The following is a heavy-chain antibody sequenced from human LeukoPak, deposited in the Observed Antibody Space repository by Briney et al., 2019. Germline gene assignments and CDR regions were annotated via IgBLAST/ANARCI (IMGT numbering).Heavy chain of an antibody. Sequence: SGPTLVNPTQTLTLTCTFSGFSLSTSGMCVSWIRQPPGKALEWLARIDWDDDKYYSTSLKTRLTISKDTSKNQVVLTMTNMDPVDTATYYCARGMTYYYDSSGYYYFDYWSQGTLVTVSS. J-gene: IGHJ4*02. V-gene: IGHV2-70*11. CDR1: GFSLSTSGMC. D-gene: IGHD3-22*01. CDR2: IDWDDDK. CDR3: ARGMTYYYDSSGYYYFDY.